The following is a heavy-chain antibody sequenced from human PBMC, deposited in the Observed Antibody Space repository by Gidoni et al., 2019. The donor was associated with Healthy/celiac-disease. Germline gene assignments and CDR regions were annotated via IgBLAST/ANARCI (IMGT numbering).Heavy chain of an antibody. V-gene: IGHV4-59*01. J-gene: IGHJ5*02. CDR2: IYYSGST. CDR3: ARDGLGSSWYEYWFDP. CDR1: GGSISSYY. Sequence: QVQLQASGPGLVKPSETLSLTCTVPGGSISSYYWSWSRQPPGKGLEWIGYIYYSGSTNYNPSLKSRVTISVDMSKNQFSLKLSSVTAADTAVYYCARDGLGSSWYEYWFDPWGQGTLVTVSS. D-gene: IGHD6-13*01.